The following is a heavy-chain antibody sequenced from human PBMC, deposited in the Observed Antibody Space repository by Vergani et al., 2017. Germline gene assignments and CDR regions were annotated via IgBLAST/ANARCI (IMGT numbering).Heavy chain of an antibody. CDR2: IKQDGSEE. Sequence: EGQLVESGGGLVQPGGSLRLSCAASGFLFSDYWLNWVRQSPGGGLEWVANIKQDGSEEFYVDSVKGRFTISRDNAKNSVFLQINGLRAEDTAVYYCARGESIDEYFQHWGQGTLVTVSS. CDR3: ARGESIDEYFQH. J-gene: IGHJ1*01. V-gene: IGHV3-7*03. CDR1: GFLFSDYW. D-gene: IGHD3-22*01.